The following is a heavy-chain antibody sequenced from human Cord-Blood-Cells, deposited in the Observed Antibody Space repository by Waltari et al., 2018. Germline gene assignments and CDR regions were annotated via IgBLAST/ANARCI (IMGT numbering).Heavy chain of an antibody. Sequence: VPLVQPGAAAKKPGEPLTISCKASGNSCTNYWIVCERPGPGQGMEWMGIIYPGDSDTRYSRSFQGHVTISADKSISTAYLQWSSLKASDTAMYYCARLQYSGSYYYYYGMDVWGQGTTVTVSS. V-gene: IGHV5-51*01. CDR3: ARLQYSGSYYYYYGMDV. CDR2: IYPGDSDT. CDR1: GNSCTNYW. D-gene: IGHD1-26*01. J-gene: IGHJ6*02.